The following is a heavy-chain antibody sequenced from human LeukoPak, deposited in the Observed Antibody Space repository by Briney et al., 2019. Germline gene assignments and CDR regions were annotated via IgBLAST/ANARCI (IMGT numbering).Heavy chain of an antibody. Sequence: SETLSLTCTVSGGSISSYYWSWIRQPPGKGLEWIGYIYSSGSTNYNPSLKSRVTISVDTSKNQFSLRLSSVTAADTAVYYRARERYYDSSRTVDYWGQGTLVTVSS. J-gene: IGHJ4*02. CDR2: IYSSGST. V-gene: IGHV4-59*12. CDR3: ARERYYDSSRTVDY. D-gene: IGHD3-22*01. CDR1: GGSISSYY.